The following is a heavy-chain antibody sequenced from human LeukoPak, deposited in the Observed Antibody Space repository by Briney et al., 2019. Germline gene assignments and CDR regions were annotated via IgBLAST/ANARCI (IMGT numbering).Heavy chain of an antibody. V-gene: IGHV1-46*01. J-gene: IGHJ4*02. CDR3: ARDRIDCGGDCYSKYYFDY. CDR2: INPSGGST. CDR1: GYTFTSYY. D-gene: IGHD2-21*02. Sequence: ASVKVSCKASGYTFTSYYMHWVRQAPGQGLEWMGIINPSGGSTSYAQKFQGRVTMTRDTSTSTVYMELSSLGSEDTAVYYCARDRIDCGGDCYSKYYFDYWGQGTLVTVSS.